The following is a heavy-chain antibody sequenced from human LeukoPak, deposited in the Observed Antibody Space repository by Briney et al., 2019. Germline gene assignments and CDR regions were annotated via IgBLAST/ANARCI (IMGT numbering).Heavy chain of an antibody. V-gene: IGHV1-18*01. CDR1: GYTFTSYG. D-gene: IGHD6-6*01. CDR3: AKDRGYSSSSWYHYYMDV. J-gene: IGHJ6*03. CDR2: ISAYNGNT. Sequence: EASVKVSCKASGYTFTSYGISWVRQAPGQGLEWMGWISAYNGNTNYAQKLQGRVTMTTDTSTSTAYMELRSLRSDDTAVYYCAKDRGYSSSSWYHYYMDVWGKGTTVTVSS.